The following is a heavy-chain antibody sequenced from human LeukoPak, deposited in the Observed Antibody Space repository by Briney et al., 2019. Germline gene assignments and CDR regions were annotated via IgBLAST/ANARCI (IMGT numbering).Heavy chain of an antibody. CDR3: AHSSYDYVWGSYRLLRFDY. D-gene: IGHD3-16*02. V-gene: IGHV2-5*02. J-gene: IGHJ4*02. Sequence: SGPTLVNPTQILTLTCTFSGFSLSTSGVGVGWIRQPPGKALEWLALIYWDDDKRYSPSLKSRLTITKDTSKNQVVLTMTNMDPVDTATYYCAHSSYDYVWGSYRLLRFDYWGQGTLVTVSS. CDR1: GFSLSTSGVG. CDR2: IYWDDDK.